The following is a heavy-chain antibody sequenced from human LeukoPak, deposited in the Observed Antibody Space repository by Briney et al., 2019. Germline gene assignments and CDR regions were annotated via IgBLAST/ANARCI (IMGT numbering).Heavy chain of an antibody. J-gene: IGHJ4*02. CDR2: IYHSGST. V-gene: IGHV4-30-2*01. CDR1: GGSISSGGYS. D-gene: IGHD6-13*01. Sequence: PSQTLSLTCAVSGGSISSGGYSWSWIRQPPGKGLEWIGYIYHSGSTYYNPSLKSRVTISVDRSKNQFSLKLSSVTPADTAVYYCARLINKPIAAAGTGPFDYWGQGTLVTVSS. CDR3: ARLINKPIAAAGTGPFDY.